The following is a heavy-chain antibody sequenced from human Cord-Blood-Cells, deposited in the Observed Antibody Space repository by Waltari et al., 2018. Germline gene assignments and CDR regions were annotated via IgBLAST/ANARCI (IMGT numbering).Heavy chain of an antibody. CDR2: IYYSGGT. CDR3: ARLSWIQLWVEFDY. D-gene: IGHD5-18*01. CDR1: GGSLSSSSYY. V-gene: IGHV4-39*01. Sequence: QLQLQESGAGLVTPSESLSLTCTVSGGSLSSSSYYWGWISQPPGKGLEWIGGIYYSGGTQHNPSHRSRVPRSVGRVKTTFAPNLSSVTAADTAVYYDARLSWIQLWVEFDYWGQGTLVTVSS. J-gene: IGHJ4*02.